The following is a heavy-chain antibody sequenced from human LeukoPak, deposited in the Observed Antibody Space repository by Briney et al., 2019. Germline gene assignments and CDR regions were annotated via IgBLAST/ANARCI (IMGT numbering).Heavy chain of an antibody. D-gene: IGHD1-26*01. CDR2: ISWNSGSV. Sequence: PGRSLRLSCAASGFTFDNYAMHWVRQAPGKGLEWVSTISWNSGSVSYADSVRGRFTISRDNAKNSLYLQMNSLRADDTALYYCAKDGGGSGSYYRYNWFDSWGQGTLVTVSS. CDR1: GFTFDNYA. CDR3: AKDGGGSGSYYRYNWFDS. J-gene: IGHJ5*01. V-gene: IGHV3-9*01.